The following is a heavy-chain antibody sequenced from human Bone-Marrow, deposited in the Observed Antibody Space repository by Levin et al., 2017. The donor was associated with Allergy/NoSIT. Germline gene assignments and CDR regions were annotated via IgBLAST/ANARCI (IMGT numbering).Heavy chain of an antibody. V-gene: IGHV3-30*18. CDR1: GFTFSSYG. D-gene: IGHD3-22*01. J-gene: IGHJ4*02. CDR3: AKEVYDSSGYYYVGYFDY. Sequence: GGSLRLSCAASGFTFSSYGMHWVRQAPGKGLEWVAVISYDGSNKYYADSVKGRFTISRDNSKNTLYLQMNSLRAEDTAVYYCAKEVYDSSGYYYVGYFDYWGQGTLVTVSS. CDR2: ISYDGSNK.